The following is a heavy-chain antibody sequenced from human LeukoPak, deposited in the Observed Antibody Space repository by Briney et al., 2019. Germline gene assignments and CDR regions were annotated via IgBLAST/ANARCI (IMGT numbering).Heavy chain of an antibody. D-gene: IGHD2/OR15-2a*01. CDR2: ISGDGGST. CDR3: AKDWLWPENIHEDY. Sequence: PGGSLRLSCAASGFTFDDYAMHWVRQAPGKGLEWVSLISGDGGSTYYADSVKGRFTISRDNSKNSLYLQMNSLRTEDTALYYCAKDWLWPENIHEDYWGQGTLVTVSS. V-gene: IGHV3-43*02. J-gene: IGHJ4*02. CDR1: GFTFDDYA.